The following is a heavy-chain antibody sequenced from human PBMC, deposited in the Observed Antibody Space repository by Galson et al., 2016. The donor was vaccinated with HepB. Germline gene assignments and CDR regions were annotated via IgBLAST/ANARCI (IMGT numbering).Heavy chain of an antibody. D-gene: IGHD3-22*01. CDR1: GGSFSIYA. CDR3: ARDEDSRGNIGSYFEF. CDR2: IVPVFDTT. V-gene: IGHV1-69*06. J-gene: IGHJ6*02. Sequence: SVKVSCKASGGSFSIYAFSWVRQAPGQGLEWVGGIVPVFDTTNYAQKFQGRVTITADKSTSTVFMEVSSLRSEDTAVYYCARDEDSRGNIGSYFEFWGQGTTVTVSS.